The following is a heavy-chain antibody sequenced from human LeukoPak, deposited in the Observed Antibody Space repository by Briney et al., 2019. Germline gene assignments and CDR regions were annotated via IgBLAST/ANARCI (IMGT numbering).Heavy chain of an antibody. CDR2: IGTAGDT. CDR1: GFTFSSYD. CDR3: AKEYCSGGSCYGMDV. D-gene: IGHD2-15*01. Sequence: GGSLRLSCAASGFTFSSYDMRWVRQATGKGLEWVSAIGTAGDTYYPGSVKGRFTASRENAKNSLYLQMNSLRAGDTAVYYCAKEYCSGGSCYGMDVWGQGTTVTVSS. V-gene: IGHV3-13*01. J-gene: IGHJ6*02.